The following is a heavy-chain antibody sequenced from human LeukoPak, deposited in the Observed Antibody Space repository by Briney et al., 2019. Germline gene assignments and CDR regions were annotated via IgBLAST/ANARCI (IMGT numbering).Heavy chain of an antibody. D-gene: IGHD5-12*01. J-gene: IGHJ4*02. V-gene: IGHV1-2*02. CDR1: VYTFTGYY. Sequence: ASVKVSCKASVYTFTGYYMHWVREAPGQGLEWMGWINPNSGGTNYAQKFQGRVTMTRDTSISTAYMELSRLRSDDTAVYYCARSPPIVATPPDYWGQGTLVTVSS. CDR2: INPNSGGT. CDR3: ARSPPIVATPPDY.